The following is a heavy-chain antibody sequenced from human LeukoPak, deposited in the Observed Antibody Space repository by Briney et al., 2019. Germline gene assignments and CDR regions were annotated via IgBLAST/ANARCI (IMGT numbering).Heavy chain of an antibody. CDR3: ARALPSRYAVTAFDS. Sequence: GGSLRLSCAASGFTFSSYEMNCGREAPGKWRRGGPYISSSGSTIYYADSGKGRFTISRDNAKNSLYLKMNSLRAEDTAVYYCARALPSRYAVTAFDSWGPGTLVTVSS. V-gene: IGHV3-48*03. J-gene: IGHJ4*02. D-gene: IGHD2-21*02. CDR1: GFTFSSYE. CDR2: ISSSGSTI.